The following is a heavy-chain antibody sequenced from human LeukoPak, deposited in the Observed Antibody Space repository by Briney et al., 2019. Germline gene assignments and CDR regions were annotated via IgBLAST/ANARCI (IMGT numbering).Heavy chain of an antibody. V-gene: IGHV1-18*01. J-gene: IGHJ4*02. D-gene: IGHD6-19*01. CDR3: ARDLTPFRAVAATGY. CDR1: GYTFTSYG. CDR2: ISAYNGNT. Sequence: ASVKVSCKASGYTFTSYGISWVRQAPGQGLEWMGWISAYNGNTNYAQKLQGRVTMTTDTSTSTAYMELRSLRSDDTAVYYCARDLTPFRAVAATGYWGQGTLVTVSS.